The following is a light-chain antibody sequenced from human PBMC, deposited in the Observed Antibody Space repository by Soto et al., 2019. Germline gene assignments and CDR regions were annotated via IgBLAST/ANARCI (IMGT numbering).Light chain of an antibody. CDR1: QSVSNG. J-gene: IGKJ1*01. CDR2: HAS. Sequence: EIPMTQSPSSLPASVGDGVTIXCRASQSVSNGFVWYQQKTGTAPKGLIYHASNSQSGVPSRFSGSGSGTEFTLTISSLQPDEFATYYCQQYTSYSFGQGTKVDIK. CDR3: QQYTSYS. V-gene: IGKV1-5*01.